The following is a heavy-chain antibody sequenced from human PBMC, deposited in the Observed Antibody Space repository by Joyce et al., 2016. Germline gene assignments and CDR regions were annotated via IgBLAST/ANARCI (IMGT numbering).Heavy chain of an antibody. CDR2: ISYDGSIK. Sequence: QVQLVESGGGVVQPGRSLRLSCAASGFTFSTYGMHCVRQAPGKGLEWVAVISYDGSIKYCADSVKGRFTISRNSTKNTLYLQMNGLRVEDTAIYYCAKDVNYRDYTGSLDDWGQGTLVTVSS. CDR1: GFTFSTYG. J-gene: IGHJ4*02. D-gene: IGHD4-17*01. CDR3: AKDVNYRDYTGSLDD. V-gene: IGHV3-30*18.